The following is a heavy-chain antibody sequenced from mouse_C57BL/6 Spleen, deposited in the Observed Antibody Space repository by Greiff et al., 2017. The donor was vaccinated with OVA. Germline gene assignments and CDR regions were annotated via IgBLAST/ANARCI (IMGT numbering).Heavy chain of an antibody. D-gene: IGHD2-1*01. J-gene: IGHJ4*01. Sequence: EVKLVESGGGLVKPGGSLKLSCAASGFTFSSYAMSWVRQTPEKRLEWVATISDGGSYTYYPDNVKGRFTISRDNAKNNLYLQMSHLKSEDTAMYYCARVYYDYYAMDYWGQGTSVTVSS. CDR2: ISDGGSYT. CDR3: ARVYYDYYAMDY. CDR1: GFTFSSYA. V-gene: IGHV5-4*03.